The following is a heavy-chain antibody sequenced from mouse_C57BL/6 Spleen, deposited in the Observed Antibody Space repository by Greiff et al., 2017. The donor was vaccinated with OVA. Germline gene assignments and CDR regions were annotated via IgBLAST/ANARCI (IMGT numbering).Heavy chain of an antibody. D-gene: IGHD2-4*01. CDR2: INYDGSST. J-gene: IGHJ2*01. V-gene: IGHV5-16*01. CDR1: GFTFSDYY. Sequence: EVKLVESEGGLVQPGSSMKLSCTASGFTFSDYYMAWVRQVPEKGLEWVANINYDGSSTYYLDSLKSRFIISRDNAKNILYLQMSSLKSEDTATYYCARRGMISYYFDYWGQGTTLTVSS. CDR3: ARRGMISYYFDY.